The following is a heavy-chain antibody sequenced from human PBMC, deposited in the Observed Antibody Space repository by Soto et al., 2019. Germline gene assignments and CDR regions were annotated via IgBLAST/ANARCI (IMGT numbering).Heavy chain of an antibody. CDR1: GGSMTNYY. Sequence: SETLSLTCSFSGGSMTNYYWSWIRQPPGKGLEWIGYIFYSGSTNYNPSLKSRVTISVDTSKNHFSLKLSSVIAADTAVYYCARSIRGYSGYASHIDNWGQGTQVT. CDR3: ARSIRGYSGYASHIDN. J-gene: IGHJ4*02. V-gene: IGHV4-59*01. CDR2: IFYSGST. D-gene: IGHD5-12*01.